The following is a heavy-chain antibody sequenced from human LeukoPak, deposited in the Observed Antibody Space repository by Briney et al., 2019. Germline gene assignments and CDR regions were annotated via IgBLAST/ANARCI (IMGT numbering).Heavy chain of an antibody. Sequence: GGSLRLSCAASGFTFSGYGMSWVRQAPGKGLEYVSSISGSGGSTNHADSVKGRFTISRDNSKNTLYLQMNSLRAEDTAVYYCAKVWTAYSDDYFDYWGQGTLVTVSS. D-gene: IGHD3/OR15-3a*01. CDR1: GFTFSGYG. CDR2: ISGSGGST. CDR3: AKVWTAYSDDYFDY. V-gene: IGHV3-23*01. J-gene: IGHJ4*02.